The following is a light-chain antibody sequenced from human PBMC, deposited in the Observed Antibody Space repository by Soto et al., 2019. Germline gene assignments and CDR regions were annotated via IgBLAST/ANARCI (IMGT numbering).Light chain of an antibody. CDR3: AAWDDSLMGV. Sequence: QSVLTQPPSASGTPGQRVTISCSGSSSNIGSHTVNWYQQLPGTAPKLLIYTDNQRPSGVPDRFSGSKSGTSASLAISGLQSEDEAYYYCAAWDDSLMGVFGGGTKLTVL. V-gene: IGLV1-44*01. CDR1: SSNIGSHT. CDR2: TDN. J-gene: IGLJ3*02.